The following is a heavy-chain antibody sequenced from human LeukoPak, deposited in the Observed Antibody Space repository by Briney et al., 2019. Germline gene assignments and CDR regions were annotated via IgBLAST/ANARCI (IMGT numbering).Heavy chain of an antibody. V-gene: IGHV4-30-2*01. Sequence: SETLSLTCTVSGGSISSGGYYWSWIRQPPGKGLEWIGYIYHSGSTYYNPSLKSRVTISVDRSKNQFSLKLSSVTAADTAVYYCARGPSAWFGEFDPWGQGTLVTVSS. CDR1: GGSISSGGYY. CDR3: ARGPSAWFGEFDP. CDR2: IYHSGST. J-gene: IGHJ5*02. D-gene: IGHD3-10*01.